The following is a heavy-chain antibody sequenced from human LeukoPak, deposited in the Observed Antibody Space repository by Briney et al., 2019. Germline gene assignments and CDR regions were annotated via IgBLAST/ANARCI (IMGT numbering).Heavy chain of an antibody. CDR2: INHSGTT. CDR1: GGSFSGFY. D-gene: IGHD1-26*01. CDR3: ALGQWEPKGAY. V-gene: IGHV4-34*01. J-gene: IGHJ4*02. Sequence: PSETLSLTCAVYGGSFSGFYWNWIRQPPGKGLEWIGEINHSGTTTYNSSLKSRVTISLDTSRNQFSLRLRSVTAADTAIHYCALGQWEPKGAYWGQGTLVTISS.